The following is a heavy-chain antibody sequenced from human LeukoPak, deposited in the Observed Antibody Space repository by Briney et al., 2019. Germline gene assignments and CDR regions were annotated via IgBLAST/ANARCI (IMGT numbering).Heavy chain of an antibody. Sequence: PSETLSLTCTVSGGSISSGDYYWSWIRQPPGKGLEWIGYIYYSGSTYYNPSLKSRVTISVDTSKNQFSLKLSSVTAADTAVYYCASGYSYGYFSGAPDIWGQGTMVTVSS. V-gene: IGHV4-30-4*01. J-gene: IGHJ3*02. D-gene: IGHD5-18*01. CDR3: ASGYSYGYFSGAPDI. CDR2: IYYSGST. CDR1: GGSISSGDYY.